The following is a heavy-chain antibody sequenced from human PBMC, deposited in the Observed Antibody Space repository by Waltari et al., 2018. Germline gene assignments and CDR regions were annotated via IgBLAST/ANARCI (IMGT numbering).Heavy chain of an antibody. D-gene: IGHD2-21*01. CDR3: STYYRVVPPVKRTIAF. Sequence: EDELVQLGPEGKKPGAIVNISCMVSGFPFTDYHMHRVQQAPGKGLEWMGLIIPEVVQTKYSENVQGRITIGANTSTDTTYRELSGLRSDDTAFYCCSTYYRVVPPVKRTIAFWGQGTPVTVSS. V-gene: IGHV1-69-2*01. CDR1: GFPFTDYH. CDR2: IIPEVVQT. J-gene: IGHJ4*02.